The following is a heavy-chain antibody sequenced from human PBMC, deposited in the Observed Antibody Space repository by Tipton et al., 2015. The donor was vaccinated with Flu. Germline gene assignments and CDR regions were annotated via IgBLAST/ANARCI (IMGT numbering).Heavy chain of an antibody. D-gene: IGHD3-22*01. CDR1: GGSISSYY. CDR2: IYHSGST. V-gene: IGHV4-59*04. CDR3: AGQRLILDDSSGYYDY. J-gene: IGHJ4*02. Sequence: TLSLTCTVSGGSISSYYWSWIRQPPGKGLEWIGSIYHSGSTYYNPSLKSRVTISVDTSKNQFSLKLSSVTAADTAVYYCAGQRLILDDSSGYYDYWGQGTLVTVSS.